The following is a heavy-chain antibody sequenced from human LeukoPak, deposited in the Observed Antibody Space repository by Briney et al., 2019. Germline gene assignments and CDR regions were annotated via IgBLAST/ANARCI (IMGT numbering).Heavy chain of an antibody. CDR2: ISWNSGSI. D-gene: IGHD1-26*01. CDR3: AKDVGGELPGYYFDY. Sequence: GGSLRLSCAASGLTFDDYAMHWVRQAPGKGLEWVSGISWNSGSIGYADSVKGRFTISRDNAKNSLYLQMNSLRAEDMALYYCAKDVGGELPGYYFDYWGQGTLVTVSS. CDR1: GLTFDDYA. J-gene: IGHJ4*02. V-gene: IGHV3-9*03.